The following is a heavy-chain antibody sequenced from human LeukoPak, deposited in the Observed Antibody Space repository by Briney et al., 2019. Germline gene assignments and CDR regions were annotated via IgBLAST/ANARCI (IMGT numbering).Heavy chain of an antibody. CDR2: ISSNGGST. CDR1: GFTFSSYA. Sequence: GGSLRLSCAASGFTFSSYAMHWVRQAPGKGLEYVSAISSNGGSTYYANSVKGRFTISRDNSKNTLYLQMGSLRAEDMAVYYCARAGSSGWVSDFDYWGQGTLVTVS. D-gene: IGHD6-19*01. CDR3: ARAGSSGWVSDFDY. V-gene: IGHV3-64*01. J-gene: IGHJ4*02.